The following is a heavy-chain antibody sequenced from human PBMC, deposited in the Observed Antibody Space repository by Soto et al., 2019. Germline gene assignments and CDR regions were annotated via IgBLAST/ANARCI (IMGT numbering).Heavy chain of an antibody. Sequence: EVQLVESGGGLVQPGRSLRLSCAASGFTFDAYAMHWVRQAPGKGLEWVSGISWNSGSIGYADSVKGRFTISRDNAKNSLYLQMNSLRAEDTAWYYCYLYGPLDFDLWGRGTLVTVSS. CDR3: YLYGPLDFDL. V-gene: IGHV3-9*01. CDR2: ISWNSGSI. D-gene: IGHD4-17*01. J-gene: IGHJ2*01. CDR1: GFTFDAYA.